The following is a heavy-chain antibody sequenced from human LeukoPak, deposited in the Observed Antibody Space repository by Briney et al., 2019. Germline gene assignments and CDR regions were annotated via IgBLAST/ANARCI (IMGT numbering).Heavy chain of an antibody. Sequence: ASVKVSCTVSGYTLTELSMHWVRQAPGKGLEWMGSFDPEDDKTIYAQKFQGRVTMTEDTSTDTAYMELSSLRSEDTAVYYCATGFRYSSTSFDYWGQGTLVTVSS. CDR1: GYTLTELS. J-gene: IGHJ4*02. V-gene: IGHV1-24*01. D-gene: IGHD6-13*01. CDR3: ATGFRYSSTSFDY. CDR2: FDPEDDKT.